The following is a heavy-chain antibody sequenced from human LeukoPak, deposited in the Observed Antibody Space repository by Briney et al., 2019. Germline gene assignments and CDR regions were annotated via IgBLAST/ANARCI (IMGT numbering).Heavy chain of an antibody. CDR2: INPSGGST. CDR3: ARDPYPRPLLRYFDWYTGGWFDP. Sequence: ASVKVSCKASGYTFTSYYMHWVRQAPGQGLEWMGIINPSGGSTSYAQKFQGRVTMTRDTSTSTVYMELSSLRSEDTAVYYCARDPYPRPLLRYFDWYTGGWFDPWGQGTLVTVSS. J-gene: IGHJ5*02. V-gene: IGHV1-46*01. D-gene: IGHD3-9*01. CDR1: GYTFTSYY.